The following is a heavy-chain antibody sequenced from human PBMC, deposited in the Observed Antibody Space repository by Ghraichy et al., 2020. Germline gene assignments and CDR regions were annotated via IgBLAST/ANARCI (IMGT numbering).Heavy chain of an antibody. CDR1: GGSFSGYY. CDR3: ARGLLLTGLRFLEWPSGPFDY. V-gene: IGHV4-34*01. J-gene: IGHJ4*02. Sequence: SQTLSLTCAVYGGSFSGYYWSWIRQPPGKGLEWIGEINHSGSTNYNPSLKSRVTISVDTSKNQFSLKLSSVTAADTAVYYCARGLLLTGLRFLEWPSGPFDYWGQGTLVTVSS. CDR2: INHSGST. D-gene: IGHD3-3*01.